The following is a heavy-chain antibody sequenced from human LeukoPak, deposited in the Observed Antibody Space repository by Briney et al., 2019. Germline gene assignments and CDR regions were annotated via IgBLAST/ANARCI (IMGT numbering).Heavy chain of an antibody. Sequence: GSLRLSCAASGFTFSSYSMNWIRQPPGKGLEWIGSIYYSGSTYYNASLKSRGTISVDTSKNQFSLKLNSVTAADTAVYFCARQVVAVAGTGYFDYWGQGTLVTVRS. CDR1: GFTFSSYS. V-gene: IGHV4-39*01. D-gene: IGHD6-19*01. J-gene: IGHJ4*02. CDR3: ARQVVAVAGTGYFDY. CDR2: IYYSGST.